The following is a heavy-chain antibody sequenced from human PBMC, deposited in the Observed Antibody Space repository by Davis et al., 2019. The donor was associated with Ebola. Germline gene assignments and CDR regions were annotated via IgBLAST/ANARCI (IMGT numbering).Heavy chain of an antibody. CDR1: GGSFRGYY. CDR2: INHSGST. CDR3: ARAIGGRGGWFDP. D-gene: IGHD3-16*01. Sequence: SETLSLTCAVYGGSFRGYYWSWIRQPPGKGLEWIGEINHSGSTNYNPSLKSRVTISVDKSKNQFSLKLSSVTAADTAVYYCARAIGGRGGWFDPWGQGTLVTVSS. V-gene: IGHV4-34*01. J-gene: IGHJ5*02.